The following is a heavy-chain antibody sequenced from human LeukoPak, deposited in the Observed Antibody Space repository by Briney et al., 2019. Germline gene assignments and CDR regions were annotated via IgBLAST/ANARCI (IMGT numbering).Heavy chain of an antibody. J-gene: IGHJ6*03. CDR3: AKMGPYYYNSSGYWNYYYYYMDV. CDR1: GFTFSSYG. V-gene: IGHV3-33*06. CDR2: LWYDGSNK. Sequence: QPGRSLRLSCAASGFTFSSYGMHWVRQAPGKGLEWVAVLWYDGSNKYYADSVKGRFTISRDNSKNTLYLQMNSLRAEDTAVYYCAKMGPYYYNSSGYWNYYYYYMDVWGKGTTVTVSS. D-gene: IGHD3-22*01.